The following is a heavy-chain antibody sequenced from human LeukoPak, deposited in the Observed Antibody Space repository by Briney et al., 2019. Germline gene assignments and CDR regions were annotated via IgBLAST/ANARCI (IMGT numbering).Heavy chain of an antibody. CDR2: ISSSSSYI. CDR1: GFTFSSYS. D-gene: IGHD3-22*01. CDR3: ARPYDTRGYFPDY. Sequence: GGSLRLSCAASGFTFSSYSMNWVRQAPGKGLEWVSSISSSSSYIYYADSVKGRFTISRDNAKNSLYLQMNSLGAEDTAVYYCARPYDTRGYFPDYWGQGTLVTVSS. V-gene: IGHV3-21*01. J-gene: IGHJ4*02.